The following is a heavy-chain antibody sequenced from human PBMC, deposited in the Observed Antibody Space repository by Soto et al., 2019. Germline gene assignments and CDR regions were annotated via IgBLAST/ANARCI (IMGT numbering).Heavy chain of an antibody. CDR2: ISSCSSYI. J-gene: IGHJ4*02. D-gene: IGHD6-13*01. Sequence: EVQLVESGGGLVKPGGSLRLSCAASGFTFSSYSMNWVRQAPGKGLEWVSSISSCSSYIYYADSVKGRFTISRDNAKNSLYLQMNSLRAEDTAVYYCARDAEEQLVRPLDYWGQGTLVTVSS. CDR3: ARDAEEQLVRPLDY. V-gene: IGHV3-21*01. CDR1: GFTFSSYS.